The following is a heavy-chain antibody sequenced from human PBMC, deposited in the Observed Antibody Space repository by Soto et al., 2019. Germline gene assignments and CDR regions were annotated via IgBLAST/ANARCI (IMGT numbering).Heavy chain of an antibody. CDR2: IYYSGST. D-gene: IGHD3-22*01. J-gene: IGHJ5*02. Sequence: QLQLQESGPGLVKPSETLSLTCTSSGVSISSSGYDWGWIRQRPGKGPGWIGSIYYSGSTYYNPSRKRRRTISLDTYKNQSSLKVSSVTAADTAVYYCARTYYYASSGWLDPWGQGNLVTVPS. CDR3: ARTYYYASSGWLDP. V-gene: IGHV4-39*01. CDR1: GVSISSSGYD.